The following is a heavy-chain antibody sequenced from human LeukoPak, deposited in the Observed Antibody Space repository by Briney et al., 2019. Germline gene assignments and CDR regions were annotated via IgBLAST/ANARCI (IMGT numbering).Heavy chain of an antibody. J-gene: IGHJ1*01. CDR3: TGDVYQH. D-gene: IGHD1-14*01. CDR1: GLTVNSKY. V-gene: IGHV3-53*01. CDR2: IYSGGST. Sequence: GGSLRLSCAASGLTVNSKYMSWVRQAPGKGLEWVSIIYSGGSTNYSDSVKGRFTISRDNSKNTVYLQMNSLRAEDTAVYYCTGDVYQHWGQGTLVTISS.